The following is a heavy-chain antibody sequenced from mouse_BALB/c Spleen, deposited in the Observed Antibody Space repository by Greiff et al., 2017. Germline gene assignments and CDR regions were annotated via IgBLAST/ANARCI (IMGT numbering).Heavy chain of an antibody. Sequence: EVQLQESGPSLVKPSQTLSLTCSVTGDSITSCYWNWIRKFPGNKLEYMGYISYSGSTYYNPSLKSRISITRDTSKNQYYLQLNSVTTEDTATYYCARSYDDDEYYYAMDYWGQGTSVTVSS. CDR2: ISYSGST. CDR1: GDSITSCY. D-gene: IGHD2-4*01. J-gene: IGHJ4*01. CDR3: ARSYDDDEYYYAMDY. V-gene: IGHV3-8*02.